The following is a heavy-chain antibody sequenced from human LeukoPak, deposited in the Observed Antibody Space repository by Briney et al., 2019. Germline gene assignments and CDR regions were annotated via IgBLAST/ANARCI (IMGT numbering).Heavy chain of an antibody. V-gene: IGHV4-61*08. Sequence: SETLSLTCTVSGGSISSGDYYWGWIRQPPGKGLEWIGYIYDSGSTDYNPSLKSRITISVDTSKNQFSLNLNSVTAADTAVYYCARTAASSGYYYYYMDVWGKGTTVTVSS. CDR1: GGSISSGDYY. CDR3: ARTAASSGYYYYYMDV. CDR2: IYDSGST. D-gene: IGHD2-21*02. J-gene: IGHJ6*03.